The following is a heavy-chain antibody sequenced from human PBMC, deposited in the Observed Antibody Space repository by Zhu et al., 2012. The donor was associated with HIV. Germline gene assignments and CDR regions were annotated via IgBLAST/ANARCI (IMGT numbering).Heavy chain of an antibody. CDR2: IYHSGST. CDR1: GYSISSGYY. J-gene: IGHJ4*02. CDR3: ARQYSSGWPTYFDY. D-gene: IGHD6-19*01. V-gene: IGHV4-38-2*01. Sequence: QVQLQESGPGLVKPSETLSPTXAVSGYSISSGYYWGWIRQPPGKGLEWIGSIYHSGSTYYNPSLKSRVTISVDTSKNQFSLKLSSVTAADTAVYYCARQYSSGWPTYFDYWGQGTLVTVSS.